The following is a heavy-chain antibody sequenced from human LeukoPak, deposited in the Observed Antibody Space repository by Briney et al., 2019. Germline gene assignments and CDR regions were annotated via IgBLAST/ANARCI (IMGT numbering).Heavy chain of an antibody. J-gene: IGHJ4*02. Sequence: ASVKVSCKASGYTFTSYGISWVRQAPGQGLEWMGWISAYNGNTNYAQKLRGRVTMTTDTSTSTAYMELRSLRSDDTAMYYCARDGNGPNVLQFLEWSEGFDYWGQGTLVTVSS. CDR3: ARDGNGPNVLQFLEWSEGFDY. CDR2: ISAYNGNT. V-gene: IGHV1-18*01. CDR1: GYTFTSYG. D-gene: IGHD3-3*01.